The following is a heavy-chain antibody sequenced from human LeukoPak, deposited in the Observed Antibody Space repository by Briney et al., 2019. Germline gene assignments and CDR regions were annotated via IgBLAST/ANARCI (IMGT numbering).Heavy chain of an antibody. CDR1: GFTFSSYW. CDR3: ARPYSSSWRRDAFDI. V-gene: IGHV3-74*01. J-gene: IGHJ3*02. D-gene: IGHD6-13*01. Sequence: GGSLRLSCAASGFTFSSYWMHWVRQAPGKGLVWVSRINSDGCSTSYADSVKGRFTISRDNAKNTLYLQMNSLRAEDTAVYYCARPYSSSWRRDAFDIWGQGTMVTVSS. CDR2: INSDGCST.